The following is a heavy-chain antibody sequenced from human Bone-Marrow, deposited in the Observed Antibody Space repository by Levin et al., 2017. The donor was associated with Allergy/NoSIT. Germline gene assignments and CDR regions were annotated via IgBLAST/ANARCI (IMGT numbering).Heavy chain of an antibody. CDR3: AKEATFSGSYEFDY. Sequence: SLKISCAASGFTFDDYAMHWVRQAPGKGLEWVSGISWNSGSIGYADSVKGRFTISRDNAKNSLYLQMNSLRAEDTALYYCAKEATFSGSYEFDYWGQGTLVTVSS. V-gene: IGHV3-9*01. D-gene: IGHD1-26*01. J-gene: IGHJ4*02. CDR1: GFTFDDYA. CDR2: ISWNSGSI.